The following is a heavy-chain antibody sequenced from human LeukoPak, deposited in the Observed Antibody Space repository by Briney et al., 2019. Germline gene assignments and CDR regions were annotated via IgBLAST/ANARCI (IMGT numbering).Heavy chain of an antibody. CDR1: GFTFSSYG. CDR3: AKDQCTRTSCDGYPGY. V-gene: IGHV3-30*02. J-gene: IGHJ4*02. Sequence: PGGSLRLSCAASGFTFSSYGMHWVRQAPGKGLEWVAFIHFDGTTKYSGGSVQGRFTISRDNSKNTLYLQMDNLRPEDTAFYYCAKDQCTRTSCDGYPGYWGQGTLVTVSS. D-gene: IGHD2-2*03. CDR2: IHFDGTTK.